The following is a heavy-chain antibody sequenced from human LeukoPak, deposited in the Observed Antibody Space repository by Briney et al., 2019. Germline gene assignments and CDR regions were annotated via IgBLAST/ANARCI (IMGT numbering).Heavy chain of an antibody. CDR1: GFTFSSYG. CDR3: ARDLMVRGEVDYFDY. V-gene: IGHV3-30*02. CDR2: IRYDGSNK. J-gene: IGHJ4*02. D-gene: IGHD3-10*01. Sequence: GGSLRLSCAASGFTFSSYGMHWVRQAPGKGLEWVAFIRYDGSNKYYADSVKGRFTISRDNAKNSLYLQMNSLRAEDTAVYYCARDLMVRGEVDYFDYWGQGTLVTVSS.